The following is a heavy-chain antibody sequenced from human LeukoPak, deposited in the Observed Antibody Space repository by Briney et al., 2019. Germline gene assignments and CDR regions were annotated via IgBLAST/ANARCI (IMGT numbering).Heavy chain of an antibody. Sequence: ASVKVSCKASGYTFTSYGISWVRQAPGQGLEWMGWISAYNGNTNYAQKLQGRVTMTTDTSTSTAYMELRSLRSDDTAVYYCARDSWDWNQNWFDPWGQGTLVTVSS. CDR1: GYTFTSYG. CDR2: ISAYNGNT. CDR3: ARDSWDWNQNWFDP. J-gene: IGHJ5*02. V-gene: IGHV1-18*01. D-gene: IGHD1-1*01.